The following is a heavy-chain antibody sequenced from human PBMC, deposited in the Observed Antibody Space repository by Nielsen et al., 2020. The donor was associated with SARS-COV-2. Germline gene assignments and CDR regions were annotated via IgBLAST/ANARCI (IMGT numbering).Heavy chain of an antibody. CDR3: AALGEMLLVLSYGMDV. D-gene: IGHD3-10*01. V-gene: IGHV3-48*03. Sequence: GESLKISCAASGIGFSSYEMNWVRRAPGKGLEWVSYISPSAGTVYYADSVKGRFTISRDNSKNTLFLQMDSLRPEDTAVYYCAALGEMLLVLSYGMDVWGQGTTVSVSS. CDR1: GIGFSSYE. J-gene: IGHJ6*02. CDR2: ISPSAGTV.